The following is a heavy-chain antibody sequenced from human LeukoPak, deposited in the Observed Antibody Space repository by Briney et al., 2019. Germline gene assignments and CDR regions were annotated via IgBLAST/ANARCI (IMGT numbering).Heavy chain of an antibody. CDR2: ISAYNGNT. CDR3: ARERSPSETGGNFYYYYYGMDV. Sequence: ASVKVSCKASGYTFTSYGISWVRQAPGQGLEWMGWISAYNGNTNYAQKLQGRVTMTTDTSTSTAYMELRSLRSDDTAVYYCARERSPSETGGNFYYYYYGMDVWGQGTTVTVSS. J-gene: IGHJ6*02. V-gene: IGHV1-18*01. D-gene: IGHD4-23*01. CDR1: GYTFTSYG.